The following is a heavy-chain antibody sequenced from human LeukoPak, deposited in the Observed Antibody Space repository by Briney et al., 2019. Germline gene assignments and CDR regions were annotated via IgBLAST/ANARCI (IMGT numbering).Heavy chain of an antibody. V-gene: IGHV3-23*01. CDR3: SKDHKFSGYDNYFDY. J-gene: IGHJ4*02. Sequence: GGSLRLSCAASGFTFSIFAMSWVRRAPGKGLEWVSSISGSGGRTNYADSVKGRFTISRDNSKNTMYLQMNSLTADDTAVYYCSKDHKFSGYDNYFDYWGQGTLVTVSS. D-gene: IGHD5-12*01. CDR1: GFTFSIFA. CDR2: ISGSGGRT.